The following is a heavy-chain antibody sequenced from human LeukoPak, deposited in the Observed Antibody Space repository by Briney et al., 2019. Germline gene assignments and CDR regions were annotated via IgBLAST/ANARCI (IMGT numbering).Heavy chain of an antibody. CDR1: GYTFTSYD. V-gene: IGHV1-8*01. CDR3: ARGAWYSGAYTTLYYFDY. Sequence: ASVKVSCKASGYTFTSYDINWVRQAAGQGLEWMGWMNPNSGNAGYAQKFQDRVAMTRNTSISTAYMELSSLRSEDTAVYYCARGAWYSGAYTTLYYFDYWGQGTLVTVSS. CDR2: MNPNSGNA. D-gene: IGHD6-19*01. J-gene: IGHJ4*02.